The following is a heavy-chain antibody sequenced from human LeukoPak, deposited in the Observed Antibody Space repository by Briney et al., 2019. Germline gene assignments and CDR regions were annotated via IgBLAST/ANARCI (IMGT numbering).Heavy chain of an antibody. V-gene: IGHV4-34*01. CDR1: GESLNSYY. Sequence: PSETLSLTCAVYGESLNSYYWSWIRQPPGKGLEWIGEIYESGSTEYTPSLQSRVTISMVPSKQQFSLSLTSVTAADTAVYYCARGAWATRLGSWGLGTPVIVSS. CDR2: IYESGST. J-gene: IGHJ4*02. CDR3: ARGAWATRLGS. D-gene: IGHD2-15*01.